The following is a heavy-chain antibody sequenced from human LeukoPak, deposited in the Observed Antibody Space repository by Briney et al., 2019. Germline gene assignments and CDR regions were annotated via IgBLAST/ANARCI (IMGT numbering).Heavy chain of an antibody. CDR3: VRDLHWGGFDV. CDR2: ISPSGDIT. Sequence: GGSLRLSCAASGFTFSSYGMSWVRQAPGKGLEWVSGISPSGDITYYADSVMGRFSISRDNPKSTVSLQMSSLRAEDTALYYCVRDLHWGGFDVWGQGTMVTVSS. CDR1: GFTFSSYG. V-gene: IGHV3-23*01. J-gene: IGHJ3*01. D-gene: IGHD7-27*01.